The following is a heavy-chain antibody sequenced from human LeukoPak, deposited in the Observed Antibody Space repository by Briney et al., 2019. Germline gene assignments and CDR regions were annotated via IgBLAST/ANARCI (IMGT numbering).Heavy chain of an antibody. J-gene: IGHJ5*02. Sequence: ASVKVSCTASGYTFTSYYMHWVRQAPGQGLEWMGWISTYNGNTNYAQNLQGRVTMTTDTSTSTAYMELRSLTSDDTAVYYCARARSGAVARNYNWFDPWGQGTLVTVSS. D-gene: IGHD6-19*01. V-gene: IGHV1-18*04. CDR1: GYTFTSYY. CDR3: ARARSGAVARNYNWFDP. CDR2: ISTYNGNT.